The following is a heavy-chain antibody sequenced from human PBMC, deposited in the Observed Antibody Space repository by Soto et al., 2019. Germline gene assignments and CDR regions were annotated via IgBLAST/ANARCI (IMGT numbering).Heavy chain of an antibody. J-gene: IGHJ4*02. CDR2: IKQDGSEK. CDR3: ARDPLHDYYDSSGYSD. Sequence: GGSLRLSCAASGFTFSSYWMSWVRQAPGKGLEWVANIKQDGSEKYYVDSVKGRFTISRDNAKNSLCLQMNSLRAEDTAVYYCARDPLHDYYDSSGYSDWGQGTLVTVSS. D-gene: IGHD3-22*01. V-gene: IGHV3-7*03. CDR1: GFTFSSYW.